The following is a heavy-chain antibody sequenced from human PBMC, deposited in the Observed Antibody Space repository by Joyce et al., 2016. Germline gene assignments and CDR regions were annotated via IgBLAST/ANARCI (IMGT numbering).Heavy chain of an antibody. CDR2: ISYDGSNK. D-gene: IGHD2-15*01. CDR3: ARGGGGFLYYFDY. J-gene: IGHJ4*02. CDR1: GFNFSSYA. Sequence: QVQLVESGGGVVQPGRSLRLSCAAPGFNFSSYAMHWVRQAPGKGLEWVAHISYDGSNKYYAGSVKGRFTISRDNSKNTLYLQMNSLRADDTAVYHCARGGGGFLYYFDYWGQGTLVTVSS. V-gene: IGHV3-30-3*01.